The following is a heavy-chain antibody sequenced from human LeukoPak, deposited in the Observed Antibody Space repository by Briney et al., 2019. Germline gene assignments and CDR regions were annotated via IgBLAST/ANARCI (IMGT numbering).Heavy chain of an antibody. Sequence: GESLKISCKGSGYSFTSYWISWVRQMPGKGLEWMGRIDPSDSYTNYSPSFQGHVTISADKSISTAYLQWSSLKASDTAMHYCARQWMVRGVRSVSYYYGMDVWGQGTTVTVSS. CDR2: IDPSDSYT. CDR1: GYSFTSYW. J-gene: IGHJ6*02. V-gene: IGHV5-10-1*01. CDR3: ARQWMVRGVRSVSYYYGMDV. D-gene: IGHD3-10*01.